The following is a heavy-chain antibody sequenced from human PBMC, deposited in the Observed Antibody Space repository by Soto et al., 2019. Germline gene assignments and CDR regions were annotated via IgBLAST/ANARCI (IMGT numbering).Heavy chain of an antibody. V-gene: IGHV4-59*01. D-gene: IGHD2-21*02. Sequence: QVQLQESGPGLVKPSGTLSLTCTVSGASISSYYWSWIRQPPGKGLEWIGYIFNSGSTRYKSSLKSRVTISVYTSKNQFSRKLSSVTAADTAVYYCARDDCFEWGGDCPLDPWGQGSLVTVSS. CDR3: ARDDCFEWGGDCPLDP. J-gene: IGHJ5*02. CDR2: IFNSGST. CDR1: GASISSYY.